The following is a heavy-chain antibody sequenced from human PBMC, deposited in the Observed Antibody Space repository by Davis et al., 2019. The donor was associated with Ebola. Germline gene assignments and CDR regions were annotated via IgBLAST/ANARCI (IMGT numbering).Heavy chain of an antibody. Sequence: KVSCKGSAYFFSRYWFGWVRQLPGKGLEWMGIIYPGDSDTRYSPSFQGQVTISADNSISTAYLQWSSLKASDTAMYYCARGEQWLVPADFDYWGQGSLVRVSS. J-gene: IGHJ4*02. CDR3: ARGEQWLVPADFDY. CDR2: IYPGDSDT. CDR1: AYFFSRYW. D-gene: IGHD6-19*01. V-gene: IGHV5-51*01.